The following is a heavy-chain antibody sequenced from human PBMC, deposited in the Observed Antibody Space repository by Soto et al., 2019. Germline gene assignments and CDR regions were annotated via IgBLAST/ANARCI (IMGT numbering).Heavy chain of an antibody. CDR3: ATQPRYVTKGPYYYYFMDV. D-gene: IGHD4-4*01. J-gene: IGHJ6*03. CDR2: FDPEDGET. Sequence: GASVKVSCKVSGYTLTELSMHWVRQAPGKGLEWMGGFDPEDGETIYAQKFQGRVTMTEDTSTDTAYMELSSLRSEDTAVYYCATQPRYVTKGPYYYYFMDVWGKRSSVIGSS. CDR1: GYTLTELS. V-gene: IGHV1-24*01.